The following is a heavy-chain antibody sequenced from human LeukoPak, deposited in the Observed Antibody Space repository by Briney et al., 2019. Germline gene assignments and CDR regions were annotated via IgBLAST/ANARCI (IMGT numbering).Heavy chain of an antibody. CDR1: GGSFSGYY. J-gene: IGHJ6*03. V-gene: IGHV4-34*01. CDR3: ARGGGYYYMDV. Sequence: PSETLSLTCAVYGGSFSGYYWSWIRQPPGKGLEWIGEINHSGSTNYNPSLKSRVTISVDTSKNQFSLKLSSVTAADTAVYYYARGGGYYYMDVWGKGTTVTVSS. CDR2: INHSGST.